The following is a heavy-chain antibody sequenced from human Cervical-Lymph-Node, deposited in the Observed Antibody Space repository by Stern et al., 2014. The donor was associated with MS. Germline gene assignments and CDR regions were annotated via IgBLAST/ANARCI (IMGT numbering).Heavy chain of an antibody. V-gene: IGHV7-4-1*02. CDR2: INTNTGNP. Sequence: QVQLVQSGSELKKPGASVKVSCKASGYIFTNYAMNWVRQAPGQGLEWMGWINTNTGNPTYAQCFTGRFVFSLDTSVSTASLQISSLKAEDTAVYYCARVWSRYGDYGMDVWGQGTTVTVSS. J-gene: IGHJ6*02. D-gene: IGHD4-17*01. CDR3: ARVWSRYGDYGMDV. CDR1: GYIFTNYA.